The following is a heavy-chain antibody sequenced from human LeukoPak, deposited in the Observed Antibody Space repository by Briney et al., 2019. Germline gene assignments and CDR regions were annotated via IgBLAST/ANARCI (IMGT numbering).Heavy chain of an antibody. CDR1: GYTFTGYY. D-gene: IGHD2-2*01. V-gene: IGHV1-2*02. CDR2: INPNSGGT. J-gene: IGHJ4*02. CDR3: ARASFISKYCSSTSCSLEY. Sequence: ASVKVSCKASGYTFTGYYMHWVRQAPGQGLEWMGWINPNSGGTNYAQKFQGRVTMTRDTSISTAYMELSRLRSDDKAVYYCARASFISKYCSSTSCSLEYWGQGTLVTVSS.